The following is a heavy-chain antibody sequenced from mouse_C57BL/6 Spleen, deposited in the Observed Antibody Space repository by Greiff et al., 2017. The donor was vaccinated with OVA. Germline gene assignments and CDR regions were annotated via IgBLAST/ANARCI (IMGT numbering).Heavy chain of an antibody. CDR2: INPNNGGT. CDR1: GYTFTDYY. D-gene: IGHD2-3*01. CDR3: AGWLLRDAMDY. J-gene: IGHJ4*01. Sequence: VQLQQSGPELVKPGASVKISCKASGYTFTDYYMNWVKQSHGKSLEWIGDINPNNGGTSYNQKFKGKATLTVDKSSSTAYMELRSLTSEDSAVYYCAGWLLRDAMDYWGQGTSVTVSS. V-gene: IGHV1-26*01.